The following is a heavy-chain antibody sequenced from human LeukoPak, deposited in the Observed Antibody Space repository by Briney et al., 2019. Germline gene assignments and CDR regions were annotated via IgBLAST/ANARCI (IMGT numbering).Heavy chain of an antibody. CDR2: ISWNSGSI. J-gene: IGHJ3*02. D-gene: IGHD3-10*01. CDR3: AKDSYGGSGSYYLYSFDM. V-gene: IGHV3-9*01. Sequence: GGSLRLSCAASGFTFDDYAMHWVRQAPGKGLEWVSGISWNSGSIGYADSVKGRFTISRDNAKNSLYLQMSSLRDEDTALYYCAKDSYGGSGSYYLYSFDMWGQGTMVTVSS. CDR1: GFTFDDYA.